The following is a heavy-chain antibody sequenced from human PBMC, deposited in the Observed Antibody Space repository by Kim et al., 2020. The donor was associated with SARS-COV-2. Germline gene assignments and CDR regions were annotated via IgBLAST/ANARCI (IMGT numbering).Heavy chain of an antibody. CDR3: AKGGMGYGVYGGYYFDY. J-gene: IGHJ4*02. Sequence: GGSLRLSCAASGFTFDDYAMHWVRQAPGKGLEWVSGISWNSGSIGYADSVKGRFTISRDNAKNSLYLQMNSLRAEDTALYYCAKGGMGYGVYGGYYFDYWGQGTLVTVSS. D-gene: IGHD4-17*01. V-gene: IGHV3-9*01. CDR2: ISWNSGSI. CDR1: GFTFDDYA.